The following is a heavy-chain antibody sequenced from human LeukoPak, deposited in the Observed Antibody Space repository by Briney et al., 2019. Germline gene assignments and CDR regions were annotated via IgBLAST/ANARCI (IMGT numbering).Heavy chain of an antibody. D-gene: IGHD1-26*01. V-gene: IGHV4-4*02. J-gene: IGHJ5*02. CDR1: GGSISSGNW. Sequence: SETLSLTCAVSGGSISSGNWWSWVRQPPGKGLEWIGEIYHSGSTNYNPSLKSRVTISVDKSKNQFSLKLSSVTAADTAVYYCARDIEWELRSGWFDPWGQGTLVTVSS. CDR3: ARDIEWELRSGWFDP. CDR2: IYHSGST.